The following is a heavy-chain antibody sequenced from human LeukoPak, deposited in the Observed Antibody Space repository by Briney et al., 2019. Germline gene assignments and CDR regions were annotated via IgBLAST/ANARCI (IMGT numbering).Heavy chain of an antibody. CDR1: GFTYRNFA. CDR2: ITDAGDAT. Sequence: GGSLRLSCAASGFTYRNFAMAWVRQAPGKRLEWVSSITDAGDATGYTESVKGRFTISRDNSKGTVWLQMNSLRAEDTAIYYCAKSDCGSDGCKLYNYWAQGTQVTVSS. CDR3: AKSDCGSDGCKLYNY. V-gene: IGHV3-23*01. J-gene: IGHJ4*02. D-gene: IGHD2-21*01.